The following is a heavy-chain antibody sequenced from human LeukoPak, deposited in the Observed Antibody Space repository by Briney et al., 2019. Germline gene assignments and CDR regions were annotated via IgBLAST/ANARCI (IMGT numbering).Heavy chain of an antibody. V-gene: IGHV3-23*01. CDR2: ISGSGGST. CDR3: AKPSGRGHYYYYYGMDV. CDR1: GFTFSSYA. Sequence: GGPLRLSCAASGFTFSSYAMSWVRQAPGKGLEWVSAISGSGGSTYYADSVKGRFTISRDNSKNTLYLQMNSLRAEDTAVYYCAKPSGRGHYYYYYGMDVWGKGTTVTVSS. J-gene: IGHJ6*04.